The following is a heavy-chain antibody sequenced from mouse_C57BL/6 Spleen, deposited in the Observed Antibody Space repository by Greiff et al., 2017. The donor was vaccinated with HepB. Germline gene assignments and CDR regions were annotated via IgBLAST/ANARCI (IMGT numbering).Heavy chain of an antibody. J-gene: IGHJ2*01. V-gene: IGHV1-18*01. Sequence: EVKLQQSGPELVKPGASVKIPCKASGYTFTDYNMDWVKQSHGKSLEWIGDINPNNGGTNYNQKFKGKATLTVDKSSSTAYMELRSLTSEDTAVYYCARSGWDEGFDYWGQGTTLTVSS. CDR3: ARSGWDEGFDY. D-gene: IGHD4-1*01. CDR1: GYTFTDYN. CDR2: INPNNGGT.